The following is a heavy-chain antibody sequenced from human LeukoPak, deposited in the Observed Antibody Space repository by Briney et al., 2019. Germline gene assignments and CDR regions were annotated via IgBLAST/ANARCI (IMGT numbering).Heavy chain of an antibody. CDR1: GFTFSSYA. D-gene: IGHD4-11*01. J-gene: IGHJ4*02. Sequence: PGGSLRLSCAASGFTFSSYAMSWVRQAPGKGLEWVSAIGGSGGNTYYADSVKGRFTISRDNSKNTLYLHMNSLRAEDTAVYYCAKDHYSNYQYYFDYWGQGTLVTVSS. CDR2: IGGSGGNT. CDR3: AKDHYSNYQYYFDY. V-gene: IGHV3-23*01.